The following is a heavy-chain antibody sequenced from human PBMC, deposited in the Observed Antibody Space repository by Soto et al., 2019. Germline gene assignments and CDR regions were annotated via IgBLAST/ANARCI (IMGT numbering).Heavy chain of an antibody. Sequence: QVQLLQSGAEVKKPGTSVRVSCRASGYTFKDYDINWVRRAPGQGLEWMGWMNPNSGNTAYARKLYDTITMTRRVSARTAFMELSSLTPEDTAVYYCARRMTWRLWCFDLWGSGTQVTVSS. CDR1: GYTFKDYD. V-gene: IGHV1-8*01. J-gene: IGHJ2*01. CDR2: MNPNSGNT. CDR3: ARRMTWRLWCFDL. D-gene: IGHD2-8*01.